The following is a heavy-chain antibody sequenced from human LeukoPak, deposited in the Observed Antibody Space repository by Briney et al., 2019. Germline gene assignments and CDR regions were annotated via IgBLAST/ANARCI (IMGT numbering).Heavy chain of an antibody. CDR3: ARDTNWFDH. J-gene: IGHJ5*02. Sequence: PSETLSLTCTVSGGSISSYYWSWIRQPPGKGLEWIGYIYHSGSTNYNPSLKSRVTISVATSTTQFSLKLSSVTAADTAVYSCARDTNWFDHWGQGTLVTVSS. V-gene: IGHV4-59*01. CDR2: IYHSGST. CDR1: GGSISSYY.